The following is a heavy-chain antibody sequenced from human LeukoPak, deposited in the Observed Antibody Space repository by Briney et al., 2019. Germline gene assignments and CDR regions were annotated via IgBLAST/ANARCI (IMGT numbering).Heavy chain of an antibody. CDR1: GFTFSSYD. CDR2: LTSDGGST. J-gene: IGHJ4*02. Sequence: GGSLRLSCAASGFTFSSYDMSWVRQAPGKGLEWVSSLTSDGGSTEYADSVKGRFTISRDNSKNTLYLQMNSLRAEDTAVYYCAKDSVAGLYDYWGQGTLVTVSS. V-gene: IGHV3-23*01. D-gene: IGHD6-19*01. CDR3: AKDSVAGLYDY.